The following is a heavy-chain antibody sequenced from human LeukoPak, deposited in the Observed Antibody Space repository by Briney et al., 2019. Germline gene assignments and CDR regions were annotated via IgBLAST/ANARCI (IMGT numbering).Heavy chain of an antibody. CDR1: GFTVSSNY. CDR2: IYSGGST. V-gene: IGHV3-53*01. Sequence: GGSLRLSCAASGFTVSSNYMSWVRQAPGKGLEWVSVIYSGGSTYYADSVKGRFTISRDNSKNTLYLQMNSLRAEDTAVYYCAREMYYYSMDVWGQGTTVTVSS. CDR3: AREMYYYSMDV. J-gene: IGHJ6*02.